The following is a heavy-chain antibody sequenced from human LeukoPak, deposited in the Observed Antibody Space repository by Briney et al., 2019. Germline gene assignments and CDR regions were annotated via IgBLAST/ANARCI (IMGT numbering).Heavy chain of an antibody. CDR3: ARSTYYYDSSGYYGEGNFDY. CDR1: GFTFSSYA. CDR2: ISYDGSNK. Sequence: GGSLRLSCAASGFTFSSYAMHWVRQAPGKGLEWVAVISYDGSNKYYADSVKGRFTISRDNSKNTLYLQMNSLRAEDTAVYYCARSTYYYDSSGYYGEGNFDYWGQGTLVTVSS. J-gene: IGHJ4*02. D-gene: IGHD3-22*01. V-gene: IGHV3-30*04.